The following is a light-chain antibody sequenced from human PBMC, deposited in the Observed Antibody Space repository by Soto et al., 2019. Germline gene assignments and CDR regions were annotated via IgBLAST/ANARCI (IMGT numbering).Light chain of an antibody. CDR2: GNN. CDR1: TSNIGARYD. Sequence: QSVLTQPPSVSGAPGQWVTISCTGSTSNIGARYDVHWYQQLPGTAPKLLIYGNNNRPSGVPDRFSGSKSGSSASLAITGLQADDEADYYCQSYDSSLGVVFGGGTKLTVL. J-gene: IGLJ2*01. CDR3: QSYDSSLGVV. V-gene: IGLV1-40*01.